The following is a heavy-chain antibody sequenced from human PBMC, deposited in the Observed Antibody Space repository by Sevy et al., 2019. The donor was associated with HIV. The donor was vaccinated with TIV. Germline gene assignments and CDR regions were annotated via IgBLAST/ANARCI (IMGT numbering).Heavy chain of an antibody. D-gene: IGHD3-22*01. CDR3: ARVNSGIVVVISPQYYFDY. CDR2: ISYDGSNK. V-gene: IGHV3-30-3*01. Sequence: GGSLRLSCAASGFTFSSYAMHWVRQAPGKGLEWVAVISYDGSNKYYADSVKGRFTISRDNSKNTLYLQMNNLRAEDTAVYYCARVNSGIVVVISPQYYFDYWGQGTLVTVSS. CDR1: GFTFSSYA. J-gene: IGHJ4*02.